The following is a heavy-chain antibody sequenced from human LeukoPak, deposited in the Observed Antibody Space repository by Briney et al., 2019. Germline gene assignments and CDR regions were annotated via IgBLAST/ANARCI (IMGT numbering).Heavy chain of an antibody. CDR3: ARVKCSSTSCPPDDAFDI. CDR2: IYYSGST. CDR1: GGSISSYY. V-gene: IGHV4-59*01. D-gene: IGHD2-2*01. J-gene: IGHJ3*02. Sequence: PSETLSLTCTVSGGSISSYYWSWIRQPPGKGLEWIGYIYYSGSTNYNPSLKSRVTISVDTPKNQFSLKLSSVTAADTAVYYCARVKCSSTSCPPDDAFDIWGQGTMVTVSS.